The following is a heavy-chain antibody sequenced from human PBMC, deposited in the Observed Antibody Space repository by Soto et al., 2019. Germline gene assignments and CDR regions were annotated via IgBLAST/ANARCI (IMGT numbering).Heavy chain of an antibody. CDR2: ISSGSNYI. CDR3: ASGHSSAWLIHY. Sequence: EVQLVESGGGLVKPGGSLRLSCAASGFSFSTYSMNWVRQAPGKGLEWVSSISSGSNYIYYADSLKGRFTISRDNAKNSLYLQMNSLRAEDTAVNYCASGHSSAWLIHYWGQRILVTVSS. V-gene: IGHV3-21*01. CDR1: GFSFSTYS. J-gene: IGHJ4*02. D-gene: IGHD3-22*01.